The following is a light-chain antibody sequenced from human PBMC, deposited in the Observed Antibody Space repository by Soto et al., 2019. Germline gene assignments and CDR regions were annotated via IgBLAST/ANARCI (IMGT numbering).Light chain of an antibody. Sequence: QSVLTQPPSASGTPGQRVTIACSGSSSNIGSTTVKWYQQLPGTAPKLLIYNNNQRPSGVPDRFSGSKSGTSGSLAISGLQSEDEDDYYCAAWDDSLNGVVFGGGTKLTAL. CDR2: NNN. CDR1: SSNIGSTT. CDR3: AAWDDSLNGVV. V-gene: IGLV1-44*01. J-gene: IGLJ3*02.